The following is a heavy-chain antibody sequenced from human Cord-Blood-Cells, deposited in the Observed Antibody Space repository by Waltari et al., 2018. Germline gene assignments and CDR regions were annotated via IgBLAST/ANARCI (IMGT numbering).Heavy chain of an antibody. CDR1: GYSISSGSS. V-gene: IGHV4-38-2*01. Sequence: QVQLQASGPGLVKPSETLSLTCAVSGYSISSGSSWGWIRQPPGKGLEWIGSIYHSGSTYYNPSLKSRVTISVDTSKNQFSLKLSSVTAADTAVYYCATRQDAFDIWGQGTMVTVSS. J-gene: IGHJ3*02. CDR3: ATRQDAFDI. CDR2: IYHSGST.